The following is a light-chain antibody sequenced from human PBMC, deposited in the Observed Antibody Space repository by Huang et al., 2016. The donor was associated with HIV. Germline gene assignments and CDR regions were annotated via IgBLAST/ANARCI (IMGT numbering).Light chain of an antibody. CDR3: QQYYNNPPWT. CDR2: ATS. CDR1: QGISNS. J-gene: IGKJ1*01. V-gene: IGKV1-NL1*01. Sequence: DIKMTQSPSSLSASVGDRVTITCRASQGISNSVAWYQQRPGKAPKLRLYATSRWETGAPSRFSGSRSGTEYTLTISSLQPEDLATYYCQQYYNNPPWTFGQGTKVEIK.